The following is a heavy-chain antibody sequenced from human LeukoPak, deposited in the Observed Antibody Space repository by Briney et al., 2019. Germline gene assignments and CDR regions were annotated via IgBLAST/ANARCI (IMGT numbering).Heavy chain of an antibody. CDR2: IYYSGSA. CDR3: ARDPEY. V-gene: IGHV4-39*07. J-gene: IGHJ4*02. CDR1: GGSISSSSYY. Sequence: SETLSLTCTVSGGSISSSSYYWGWIRQPPGKGLEWIGSIYYSGSAYYNPSLKSRVTISVDTSKNQYSLKLSSVTAADTAVYYCARDPEYWGQGTLVTVSS.